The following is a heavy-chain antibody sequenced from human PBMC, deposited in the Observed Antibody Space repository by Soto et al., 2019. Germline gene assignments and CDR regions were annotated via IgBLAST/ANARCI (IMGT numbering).Heavy chain of an antibody. CDR2: ISSSSSYI. J-gene: IGHJ6*02. CDR1: GFTFSSYS. CDR3: ARDLFPQPSTNSYGFSGPGYYYYGMDV. D-gene: IGHD5-18*01. V-gene: IGHV3-21*01. Sequence: PGGSLRLSCAASGFTFSSYSMNWVRQAPGKGLEWVSSISSSSSYIYYADSVKGRFTISRDNAKNSLYLQMNSLRAEDTAVYYCARDLFPQPSTNSYGFSGPGYYYYGMDVWGQGTTLTVSS.